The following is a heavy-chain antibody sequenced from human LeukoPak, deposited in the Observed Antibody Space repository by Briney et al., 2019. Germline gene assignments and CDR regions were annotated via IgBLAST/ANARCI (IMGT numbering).Heavy chain of an antibody. D-gene: IGHD6-13*01. CDR2: IRSKAYGGTT. Sequence: PGGSLRLSCTASGFTFGDYAMSWFRQAPGKGLEWVGFIRSKAYGGTTEYAASVKGRFTISRDDSKSIAYLQMSSLKTEDTAVYYCTRSRSFIAADSLYYFDYWGQGTLVTVSS. CDR1: GFTFGDYA. V-gene: IGHV3-49*03. CDR3: TRSRSFIAADSLYYFDY. J-gene: IGHJ4*02.